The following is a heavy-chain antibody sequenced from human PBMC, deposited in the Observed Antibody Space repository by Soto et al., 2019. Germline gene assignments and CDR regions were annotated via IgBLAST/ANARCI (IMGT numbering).Heavy chain of an antibody. D-gene: IGHD2-8*01. V-gene: IGHV4-4*02. CDR3: EKAPMVLTRSYFDS. CDR1: GDSISSVNW. J-gene: IGHJ4*02. Sequence: SETLSLTCAVSGDSISSVNWWSWVRQSPGQGLEWIGDINHTGITNYNPSLQSRVTISVDTPKTQFSPNLTSVTAADTAVYYGEKAPMVLTRSYFDSWGQGTPVTVSS. CDR2: INHTGIT.